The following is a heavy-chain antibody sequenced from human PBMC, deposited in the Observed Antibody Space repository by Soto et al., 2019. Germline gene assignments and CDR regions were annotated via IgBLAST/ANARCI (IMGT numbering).Heavy chain of an antibody. CDR3: ARVPKLTTIFGVVIPGPNWFDP. V-gene: IGHV1-8*02. CDR2: MNPNSGNT. D-gene: IGHD3-3*01. J-gene: IGHJ5*02. CDR1: GGTFSSYA. Sequence: ASVKVSCKASGGTFSSYAISWVRQATGQGLEWMGWMNPNSGNTGYAQKFQGRVTMTRNTSISTAYMELSSLRSEDTAVYYCARVPKLTTIFGVVIPGPNWFDPWGQGTLVTVSS.